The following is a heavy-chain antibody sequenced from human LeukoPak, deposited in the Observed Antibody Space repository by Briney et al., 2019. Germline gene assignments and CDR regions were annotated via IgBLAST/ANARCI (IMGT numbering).Heavy chain of an antibody. Sequence: ASVKVSCKASGYTFTSYDINWVRQATGQGLEWMGWMNPNSGNTGYAQKFQGRVTMTRNTSISTAYMELSSLRSEDTAVYYCARGTDYYGSGSYYLYYYYYMDVWGKGTTVTISS. CDR3: ARGTDYYGSGSYYLYYYYYMDV. CDR2: MNPNSGNT. V-gene: IGHV1-8*01. CDR1: GYTFTSYD. J-gene: IGHJ6*03. D-gene: IGHD3-10*01.